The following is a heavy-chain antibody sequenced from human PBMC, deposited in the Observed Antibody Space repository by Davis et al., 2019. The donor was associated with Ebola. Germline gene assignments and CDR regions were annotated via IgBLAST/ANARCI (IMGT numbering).Heavy chain of an antibody. J-gene: IGHJ5*02. V-gene: IGHV1-18*01. CDR2: ISAYNGNT. D-gene: IGHD2-2*02. CDR3: ARDRPAAIRSVNWFDP. CDR1: SYTFTSYG. Sequence: ASVKVSCKASSYTFTSYGISWVRQAPGQGLEWMGWISAYNGNTNYAQKLQGRVTTTRDTSISTAYMELSRLRSDDTAVYYCARDRPAAIRSVNWFDPWGQGTLVTVSS.